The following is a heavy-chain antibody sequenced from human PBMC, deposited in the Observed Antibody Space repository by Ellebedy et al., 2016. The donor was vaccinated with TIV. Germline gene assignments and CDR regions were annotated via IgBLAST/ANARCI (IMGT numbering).Heavy chain of an antibody. CDR3: AKDLGFAMDV. D-gene: IGHD2-15*01. Sequence: PGGSLRLSCAASGFTFSSYHMNWVRQAPGKGLEWVSYISTSGSTIKYADSVKGRFTVSRDNSGNTAYLHMSSLRVEDTAVYYCAKDLGFAMDVWGQGTTVTVSS. V-gene: IGHV3-48*01. J-gene: IGHJ6*02. CDR1: GFTFSSYH. CDR2: ISTSGSTI.